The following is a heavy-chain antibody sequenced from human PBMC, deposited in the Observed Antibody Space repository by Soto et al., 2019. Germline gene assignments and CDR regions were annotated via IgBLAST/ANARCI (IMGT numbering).Heavy chain of an antibody. CDR3: ARRSVVVPAAMVGYFDL. D-gene: IGHD2-2*01. CDR2: IYPGDSDT. J-gene: IGHJ2*01. V-gene: IGHV5-51*01. Sequence: GESLKISCKGSGYSFTSYWIGWLRQVPGKGLEWMGIIYPGDSDTRYSPSFQGQVTTSADKSISTAYLQWSSLKASDTAMYYCARRSVVVPAAMVGYFDLWGRGTLVTVSS. CDR1: GYSFTSYW.